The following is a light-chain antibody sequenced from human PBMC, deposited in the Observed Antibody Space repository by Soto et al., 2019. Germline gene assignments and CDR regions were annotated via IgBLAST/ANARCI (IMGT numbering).Light chain of an antibody. Sequence: DIQLTQSPSFLSASVGDRVTITCRASQGISSYLAWYQQKPGKAPKLLIYDASRLESGAPSRFSGSGSGTEFTLTISSLQPDDFATYYCQQYNSYSGTFGQGTKVDI. J-gene: IGKJ1*01. CDR3: QQYNSYSGT. CDR1: QGISSY. V-gene: IGKV1-9*01. CDR2: DAS.